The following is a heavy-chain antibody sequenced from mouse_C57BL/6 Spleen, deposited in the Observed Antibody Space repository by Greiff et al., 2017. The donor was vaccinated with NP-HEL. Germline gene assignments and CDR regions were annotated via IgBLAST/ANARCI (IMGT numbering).Heavy chain of an antibody. Sequence: VQLVESGAELVKPGASVKISCKASGYAFSSYWMNWVKQRPGKGLEWIGQIYPGDGDTNYNGKFKGKATLTADKSSSTAYMQLSSLTSEDSAVYFCASPITTVWYFDVWGTGTTVTVSS. V-gene: IGHV1-80*01. D-gene: IGHD1-1*01. CDR3: ASPITTVWYFDV. CDR2: IYPGDGDT. J-gene: IGHJ1*03. CDR1: GYAFSSYW.